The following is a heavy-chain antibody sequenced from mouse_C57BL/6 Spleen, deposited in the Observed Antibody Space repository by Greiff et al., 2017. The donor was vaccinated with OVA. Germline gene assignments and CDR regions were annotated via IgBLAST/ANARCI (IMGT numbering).Heavy chain of an antibody. D-gene: IGHD1-1*01. CDR2: ISGGGGNT. Sequence: EVQVVESGGGLVKPGGSLKLSCAASGFTFSSYTMSWVRQTPEKRLEWVATISGGGGNTYYPDSVKGRFTISRDNAKNTLYLQRSSLRSEDTALYYCARQAITTVFDYWGQGTTLTVSS. CDR1: GFTFSSYT. J-gene: IGHJ2*01. CDR3: ARQAITTVFDY. V-gene: IGHV5-9*01.